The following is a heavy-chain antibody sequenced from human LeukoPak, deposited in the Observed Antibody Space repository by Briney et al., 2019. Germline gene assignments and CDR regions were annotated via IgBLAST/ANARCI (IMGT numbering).Heavy chain of an antibody. J-gene: IGHJ4*02. D-gene: IGHD2-21*01. CDR1: GFTFSSYS. V-gene: IGHV3-21*01. CDR3: ARGTLRASWVFDY. CDR2: ISSSSTYI. Sequence: GGSLRLSCAASGFTFSSYSMNWVRQAPGKGLEWVSCISSSSTYIYYADSVKGRFTISRDNAKKSLYLQMNSLRVEDTAVYYCARGTLRASWVFDYWGQATLVTVSS.